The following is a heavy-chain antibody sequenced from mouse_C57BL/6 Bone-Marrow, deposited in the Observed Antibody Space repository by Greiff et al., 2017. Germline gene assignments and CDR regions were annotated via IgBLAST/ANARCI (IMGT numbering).Heavy chain of an antibody. Sequence: VKLVESGAELMKPGASVKLSCKATGYTFPGYWIEWVKQRPGNGLEWIGEILPGSGSTNYNETFKGKATFTSDTSSNTAYMQLSSLTTEDSAIYYCARSGGIYPFAYWGQGNLGTGSA. CDR2: ILPGSGST. CDR1: GYTFPGYW. J-gene: IGHJ3*01. D-gene: IGHD2-1*01. V-gene: IGHV1-9*01. CDR3: ARSGGIYPFAY.